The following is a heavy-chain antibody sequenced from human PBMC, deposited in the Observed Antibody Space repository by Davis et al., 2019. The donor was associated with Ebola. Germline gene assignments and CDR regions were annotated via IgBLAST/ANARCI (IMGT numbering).Heavy chain of an antibody. Sequence: GESLKISCAASEFTFSSYAMTWVRQAPGKGLEWVSSISGSGTGTYYADSVKGRFTISRDNSKNTLYLQMNRLRVEDTAVYYCVRARPTVATDFWGQGTLVTVSS. D-gene: IGHD5-12*01. CDR1: EFTFSSYA. J-gene: IGHJ4*02. V-gene: IGHV3-23*01. CDR3: VRARPTVATDF. CDR2: ISGSGTGT.